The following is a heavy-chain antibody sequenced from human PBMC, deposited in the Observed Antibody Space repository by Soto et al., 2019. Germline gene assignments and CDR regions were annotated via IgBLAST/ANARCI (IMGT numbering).Heavy chain of an antibody. Sequence: PSETLSLTCTVSGVSISSHYWSWIRQPPGKGLEWIAYIYHSGSTNYNPSLKSRVTISVDTSKNQFSLKLNSMTAADTAVYYCARGSYYDSSGYYGPWGQGTLVTVSS. J-gene: IGHJ5*02. CDR3: ARGSYYDSSGYYGP. CDR1: GVSISSHY. V-gene: IGHV4-59*08. D-gene: IGHD3-22*01. CDR2: IYHSGST.